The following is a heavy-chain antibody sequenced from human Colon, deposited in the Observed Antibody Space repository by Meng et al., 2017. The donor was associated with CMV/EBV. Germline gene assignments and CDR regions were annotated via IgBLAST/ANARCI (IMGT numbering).Heavy chain of an antibody. CDR2: FNGDETST. CDR3: ARVNGHFGLDV. V-gene: IGHV3-74*01. Sequence: GESLKISCEASGFALSSYWMHWVRQAPGKGLVWVSRFNGDETSTTYADSVKGRFTISRDTAKNTLYLQVNSLRAEDTAVYFCARVNGHFGLDVWGQGTTVTVSS. J-gene: IGHJ6*02. CDR1: GFALSSYW. D-gene: IGHD2-8*01.